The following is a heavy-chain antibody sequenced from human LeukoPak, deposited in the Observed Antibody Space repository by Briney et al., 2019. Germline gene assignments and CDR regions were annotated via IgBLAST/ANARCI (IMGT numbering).Heavy chain of an antibody. Sequence: GGSLRLSCAASGFTFSSYAMSWVRQAPGKGLEWVSAISGSGGSTYYADSVKGRFTISRDNSKNTLYLQMNSLRGDDTAVYYCAKGISGTTRGLNDYWGQGTLVTVSS. D-gene: IGHD1-7*01. V-gene: IGHV3-23*01. CDR1: GFTFSSYA. CDR2: ISGSGGST. J-gene: IGHJ4*02. CDR3: AKGISGTTRGLNDY.